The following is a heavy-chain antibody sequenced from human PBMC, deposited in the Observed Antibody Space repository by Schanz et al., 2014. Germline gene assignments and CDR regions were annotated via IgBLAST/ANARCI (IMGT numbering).Heavy chain of an antibody. D-gene: IGHD6-13*01. CDR3: TKEDATALWYFEH. J-gene: IGHJ4*02. CDR2: INTSGGSR. CDR1: GFSFSTHA. V-gene: IGHV3-23*04. Sequence: EVQLVESEGGLVQPGGSLRLSCAASGFSFSTHAMSWVGQAPGQGLEWVSGINTSGGSRYYAESVKGRFTISRDNSKNLVVLQMNSLRVDDTAVYYCTKEDATALWYFEHWGQGTLVTVSS.